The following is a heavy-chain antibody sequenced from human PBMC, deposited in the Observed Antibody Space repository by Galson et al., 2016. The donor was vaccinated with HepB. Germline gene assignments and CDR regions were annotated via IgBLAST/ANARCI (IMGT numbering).Heavy chain of an antibody. CDR1: GGSIRNYF. CDR3: ARQTTFGVVTYFAL. J-gene: IGHJ4*02. Sequence: SETLSLTCTISGGSIRNYFWSWIRQPPGKGLEWIGYIAYNGRTNYNPSLKSRVIISLDTSKNYFSLMLRSVAAANTAVYYCARQTTFGVVTYFALWGQGTLVTVSS. CDR2: IAYNGRT. D-gene: IGHD3-3*01. V-gene: IGHV4-59*01.